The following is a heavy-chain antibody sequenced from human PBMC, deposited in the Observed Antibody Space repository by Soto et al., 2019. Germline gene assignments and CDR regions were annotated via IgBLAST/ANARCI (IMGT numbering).Heavy chain of an antibody. CDR1: GGSVSSSDYY. Sequence: QVQLQQWGAGLLKPSETLSLTCTVSGGSVSSSDYYWSWIRQPPGKGLEWIGEITHTGRTNYNPSLKSRFTISVDTSKNEFSLKLSSVTAADTSVYYCARIYCTSTTCYVVSWGQGTLVTVSS. J-gene: IGHJ4*02. CDR3: ARIYCTSTTCYVVS. D-gene: IGHD2-2*01. CDR2: ITHTGRT. V-gene: IGHV4-34*01.